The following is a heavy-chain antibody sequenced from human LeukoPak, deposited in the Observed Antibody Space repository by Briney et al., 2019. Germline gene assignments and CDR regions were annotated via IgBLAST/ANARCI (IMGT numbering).Heavy chain of an antibody. D-gene: IGHD4-17*01. CDR3: ARHVKGEPEPNDYGDYDPDGAPYFDY. Sequence: SETLSLTCTVSGGSISSYYWSWIRQPPGKGLEWIGYIYYSGSTNYNPSLKSRVIISVDTSKNQFSLKLSSVTAADTAVYYCARHVKGEPEPNDYGDYDPDGAPYFDYWGQGTLVTVSS. CDR2: IYYSGST. CDR1: GGSISSYY. J-gene: IGHJ4*02. V-gene: IGHV4-59*08.